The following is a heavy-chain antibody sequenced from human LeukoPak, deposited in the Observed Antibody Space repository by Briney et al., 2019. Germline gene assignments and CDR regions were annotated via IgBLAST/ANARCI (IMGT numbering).Heavy chain of an antibody. D-gene: IGHD5-18*01. V-gene: IGHV4-39*07. Sequence: SETLSLTCTVPGGSISSSSYYWGWIRQPPGKGLEWIGSIYYSGSTYYNPSLKSRVTISVDTSKNQFSLKLSSVTAADTAVYYCASLRYSYGFFDYWGQGALVTVSS. CDR1: GGSISSSSYY. CDR2: IYYSGST. J-gene: IGHJ4*02. CDR3: ASLRYSYGFFDY.